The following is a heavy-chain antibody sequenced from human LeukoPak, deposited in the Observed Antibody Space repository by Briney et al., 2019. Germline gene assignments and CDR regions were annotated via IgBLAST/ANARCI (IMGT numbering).Heavy chain of an antibody. CDR1: GFTFSSFW. CDR2: IKQDGSEK. J-gene: IGHJ4*02. CDR3: ATGRQMGY. Sequence: GGSLRLSCAVSGFTFSSFWMSWVRQAPGKGLEWVANIKQDGSEKYYVDSVKGRFTISRDNAKNSLFLQMNSLRGEDTAVYYCATGRQMGYWGQGTLVTVSS. V-gene: IGHV3-7*03. D-gene: IGHD5-24*01.